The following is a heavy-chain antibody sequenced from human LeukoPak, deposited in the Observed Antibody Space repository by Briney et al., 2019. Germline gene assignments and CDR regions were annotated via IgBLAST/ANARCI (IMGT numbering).Heavy chain of an antibody. V-gene: IGHV3-21*01. J-gene: IGHJ3*02. CDR1: GLTFSSYS. Sequence: GGSLRLSCAASGLTFSSYSMNWVRQAPGKGLEWVSSISSSSSYIYYADSVKGRFTISRDNAKNSLYLQMNSLRAEDTAVYYCARTRGYSDAFDIWGQGTMVTVSS. D-gene: IGHD5-18*01. CDR2: ISSSSSYI. CDR3: ARTRGYSDAFDI.